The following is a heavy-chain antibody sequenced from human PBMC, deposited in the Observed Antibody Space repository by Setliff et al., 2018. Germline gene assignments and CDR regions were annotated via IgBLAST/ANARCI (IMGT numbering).Heavy chain of an antibody. CDR2: INPSGGST. Sequence: ASVKVSCKASGYPFTSYYMHWVRQAPGQGLEWMGIINPSGGSTSYAQKFQGRVTMTRDTSTSTVYMELSSLRSEDTAVYYCARGRNYNFWSGYYNYYYYGMDVWGQGTTVTVSS. V-gene: IGHV1-46*01. J-gene: IGHJ6*02. CDR3: ARGRNYNFWSGYYNYYYYGMDV. D-gene: IGHD3-3*01. CDR1: GYPFTSYY.